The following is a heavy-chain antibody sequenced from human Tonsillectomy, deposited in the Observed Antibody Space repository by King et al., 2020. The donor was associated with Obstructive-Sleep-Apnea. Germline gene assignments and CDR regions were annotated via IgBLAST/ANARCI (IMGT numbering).Heavy chain of an antibody. V-gene: IGHV4-59*01. CDR1: GGSISSYY. CDR2: IYYSGST. D-gene: IGHD2-15*01. J-gene: IGHJ6*02. Sequence: VQLQESGPGLVKPSETLSLTCTVSGGSISSYYWSWIRQPPGKGLEWIGYIYYSGSTNYNPSLKIRVTISVDTSKNQFSLKLSSVTAADTAVYYCARDQRYCSGGSCYLHYYYYGMDVWGQGTTVTVSS. CDR3: ARDQRYCSGGSCYLHYYYYGMDV.